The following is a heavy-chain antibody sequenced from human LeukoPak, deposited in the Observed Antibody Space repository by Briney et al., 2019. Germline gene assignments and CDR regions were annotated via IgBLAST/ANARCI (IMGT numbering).Heavy chain of an antibody. CDR3: TTIRGFCSGRSCLGY. Sequence: GGSLGLSCAVSGFTFSHAWMSWVRQAPGKGLEWVGRIKSKIDGGTTDYGAPAKGRFTISRDDSKNTLYLQMNSLKSEDTAVYYCTTIRGFCSGRSCLGYWGQGTLVTVSS. V-gene: IGHV3-15*01. J-gene: IGHJ4*02. CDR2: IKSKIDGGTT. CDR1: GFTFSHAW. D-gene: IGHD2-15*01.